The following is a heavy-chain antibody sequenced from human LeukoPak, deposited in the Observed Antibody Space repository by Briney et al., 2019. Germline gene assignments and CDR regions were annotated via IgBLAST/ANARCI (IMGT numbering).Heavy chain of an antibody. CDR3: ARNNWFDA. CDR1: GFTFSSYT. CDR2: ITSSSSYI. J-gene: IGHJ5*02. Sequence: GGSLRLSCAASGFTFSSYTMNWVRQAPGKGPEWASSITSSSSYIYYADSVKGRFTISRDNSKNALYLQMNGLRAEDTAVYYCARNNWFDAWGQGTLVTVSS. V-gene: IGHV3-21*04.